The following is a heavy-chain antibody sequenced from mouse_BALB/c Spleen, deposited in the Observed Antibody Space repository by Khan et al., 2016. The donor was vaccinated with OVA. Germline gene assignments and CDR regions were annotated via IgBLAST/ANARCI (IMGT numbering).Heavy chain of an antibody. CDR3: ARSGYDYFDY. CDR2: IYPGDGDT. J-gene: IGHJ3*01. D-gene: IGHD2-14*01. Sequence: QVQLQQSGAELVRPGSSVKISCKASGYAFSNYWMNWVKQRPGQGLEWIGQIYPGDGDTSFNGKFRGKATLPADKSSSTAYMQLSSLTSEDSAGYFCARSGYDYFDYWGQGTLVTVSA. CDR1: GYAFSNYW. V-gene: IGHV1-80*01.